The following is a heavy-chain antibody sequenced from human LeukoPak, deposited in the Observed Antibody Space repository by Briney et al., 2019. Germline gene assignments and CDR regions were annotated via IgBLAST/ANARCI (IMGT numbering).Heavy chain of an antibody. J-gene: IGHJ3*02. CDR1: GYTFTSYG. Sequence: ASVKVSCKASGYTFTSYGISWVRQAPGQGLERMGWISAYNGNTNYSQKLQGRVTMTTDTSTSTAYMELRILRSDDTAVYYCARVLYYYDSSGYWVGAFDIWGQGTMVTVSS. D-gene: IGHD3-22*01. CDR3: ARVLYYYDSSGYWVGAFDI. V-gene: IGHV1-18*01. CDR2: ISAYNGNT.